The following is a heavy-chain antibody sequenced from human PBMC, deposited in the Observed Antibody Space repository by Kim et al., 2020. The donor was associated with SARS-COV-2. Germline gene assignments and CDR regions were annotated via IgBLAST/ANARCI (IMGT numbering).Heavy chain of an antibody. V-gene: IGHV3-23*01. D-gene: IGHD3-22*01. CDR3: AKGMRIDSSGYYYYYYGMDV. J-gene: IGHJ6*02. CDR1: GFTFSSYA. CDR2: ISGSGGST. Sequence: GGSLRLSCAASGFTFSSYAMSWVRQAPGKGLEWVSAISGSGGSTYYADSVKGRFTISRDNSKNTLYLQMNSLRAEDTAVYYCAKGMRIDSSGYYYYYYGMDVWGQGTPVTVSS.